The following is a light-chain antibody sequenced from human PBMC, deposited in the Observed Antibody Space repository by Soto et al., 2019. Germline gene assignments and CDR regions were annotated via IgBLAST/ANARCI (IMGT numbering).Light chain of an antibody. J-gene: IGKJ4*01. V-gene: IGKV1-27*01. CDR3: QKYNSSPCT. CDR1: QGFSNY. CDR2: ATS. Sequence: DIEMTQSPSSLSASVGDTVTITCRASQGFSNYSALYQQKPGKVPKLLHYATSTLQSGVTSLLSGSASGTDFTLAKISLRPEDVATYYCQKYNSSPCTFGGGTKVEIK.